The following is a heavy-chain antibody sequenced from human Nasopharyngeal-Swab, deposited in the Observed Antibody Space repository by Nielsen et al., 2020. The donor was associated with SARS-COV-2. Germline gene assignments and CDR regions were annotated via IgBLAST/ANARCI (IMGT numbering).Heavy chain of an antibody. D-gene: IGHD3-10*01. CDR2: IGGVGSPT. CDR1: EFTFRTYA. CDR3: AKAPRYYFGSGSFYFEY. J-gene: IGHJ4*02. V-gene: IGHV3-23*01. Sequence: GESLKISCAASEFTFRTYAMSWVRQAPGKGLEWVSAIGGVGSPTFYADSVKGRFTISRDNSKNTLYLQMSSLRAEDTAVYYCAKAPRYYFGSGSFYFEYWGQGTLVTVSS.